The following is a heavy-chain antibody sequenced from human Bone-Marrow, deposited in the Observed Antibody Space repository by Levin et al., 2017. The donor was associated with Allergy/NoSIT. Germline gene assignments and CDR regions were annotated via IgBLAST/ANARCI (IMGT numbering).Heavy chain of an antibody. CDR2: INPNSGGA. CDR1: GYTFTGYY. J-gene: IGHJ4*02. V-gene: IGHV1-2*02. D-gene: IGHD1-26*01. CDR3: ARDIVPGIVGAKGPYYFDY. Sequence: ASVKVSCKASGYTFTGYYMHWVRQAPGQGLEWMGWINPNSGGANYAQKFQGRVTMTRDTSISTAYMELSRLRSDDTAVYYCARDIVPGIVGAKGPYYFDYWGQGTLVTVSS.